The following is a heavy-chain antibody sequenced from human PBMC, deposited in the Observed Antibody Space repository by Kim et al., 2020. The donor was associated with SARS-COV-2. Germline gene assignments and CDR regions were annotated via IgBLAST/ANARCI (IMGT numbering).Heavy chain of an antibody. V-gene: IGHV3-23*01. D-gene: IGHD2-2*02. Sequence: GGSLRLSCTASGFTFSSYAISWVRQAPGKGLEWVSTISGDGGSTYYADSVKGRFTISRDISKNTLYLQMNSLRVDDTAVYYCAKGDCSSTTCYTAHSWG. J-gene: IGHJ5*01. CDR2: ISGDGGST. CDR1: GFTFSSYA. CDR3: AKGDCSSTTCYTAHS.